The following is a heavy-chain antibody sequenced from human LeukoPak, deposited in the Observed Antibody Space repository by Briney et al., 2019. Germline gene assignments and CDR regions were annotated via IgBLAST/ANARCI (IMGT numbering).Heavy chain of an antibody. CDR3: ARLDWWIQLWVSYDSSGYYRY. V-gene: IGHV4-34*01. J-gene: IGHJ4*02. CDR2: INHSGST. CDR1: GGSFSGYY. Sequence: SSETLSLTCAVYGGSFSGYYWSWIRQPPGKGLEWIGEINHSGSTNYNPSLKSRVTISVDTSKNQFSLKLSSVPAADTAVYYCARLDWWIQLWVSYDSSGYYRYWGQGTLATVSS. D-gene: IGHD3-22*01.